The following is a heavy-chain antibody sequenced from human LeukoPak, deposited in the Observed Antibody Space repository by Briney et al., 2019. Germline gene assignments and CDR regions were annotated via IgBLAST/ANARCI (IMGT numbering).Heavy chain of an antibody. V-gene: IGHV5-51*01. CDR1: GYSFRDYW. J-gene: IGHJ4*02. CDR2: IFPGESHI. D-gene: IGHD1-14*01. Sequence: KTGESLKISCKGFGYSFRDYWIGWVRQMPGKDLEWMGIIFPGESHINYSPTFEGRVTISADESINTAYLQWSSLTASDTAMYYCASFGGNQEVFDHWGQGTLATVFS. CDR3: ASFGGNQEVFDH.